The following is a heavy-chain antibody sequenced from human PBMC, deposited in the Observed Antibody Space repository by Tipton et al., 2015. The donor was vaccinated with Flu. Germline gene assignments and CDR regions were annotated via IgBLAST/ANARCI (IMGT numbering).Heavy chain of an antibody. CDR1: GGSVSSGSYY. Sequence: TLSLTCTVSGGSVSSGSYYWSWIRQPPGKGLEWIGYIYYSGSTNYNPSLKSRVTISVDTSKNQFSLKLSSVTAADTAVYYCARPAGEYYYDSSGLDAFDIWGQGTMVTVSS. CDR3: ARPAGEYYYDSSGLDAFDI. V-gene: IGHV4-61*01. CDR2: IYYSGST. D-gene: IGHD3-22*01. J-gene: IGHJ3*02.